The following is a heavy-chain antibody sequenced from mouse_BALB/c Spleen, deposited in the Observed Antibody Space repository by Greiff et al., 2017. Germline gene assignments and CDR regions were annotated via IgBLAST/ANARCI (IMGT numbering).Heavy chain of an antibody. CDR3: AREIYYGSSYYYWYFDV. CDR2: ISYDGSN. J-gene: IGHJ1*01. D-gene: IGHD1-1*01. Sequence: ESGPGLVKPSQSLSLTCSVTGYSITSGYYWNWIRQFPGNKLEWMGYISYDGSNNYNPSLKNRISITRDTSKNQFFLKLNSVTTEDTATYYCAREIYYGSSYYYWYFDVWGAGTTVTVSS. CDR1: GYSITSGYY. V-gene: IGHV3-6*02.